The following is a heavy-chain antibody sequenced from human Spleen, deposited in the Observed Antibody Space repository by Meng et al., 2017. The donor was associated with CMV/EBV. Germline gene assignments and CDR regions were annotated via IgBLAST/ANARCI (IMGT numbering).Heavy chain of an antibody. D-gene: IGHD3-3*01. J-gene: IGHJ4*02. CDR1: VGSISSNY. CDR3: AGNNYDFWSGERGDY. V-gene: IGHV4-59*01. CDR2: IYYSGST. Sequence: SVGSISSNYWSWIRQPPGHGLEWIGYIYYSGSTNYNPSLKSRVTMSVDTSKKQFSLKLSSVTAADTAVYYCAGNNYDFWSGERGDYWGQGTLVTVSS.